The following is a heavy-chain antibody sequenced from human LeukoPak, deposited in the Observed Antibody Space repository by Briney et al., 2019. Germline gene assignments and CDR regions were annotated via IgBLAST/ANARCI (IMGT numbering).Heavy chain of an antibody. CDR3: AKDRRWREMATPLDY. CDR2: ICYDGSNK. J-gene: IGHJ4*02. Sequence: GGSLRLSCAASGFTFSSYGMHWVRQAPGKGLEWVAGICYDGSNKYYADSVKGRFTISRDNSKNTLYLQMNSLRAEDTTVYYCAKDRRWREMATPLDYWGQGTLVTVSS. D-gene: IGHD5-24*01. V-gene: IGHV3-30*18. CDR1: GFTFSSYG.